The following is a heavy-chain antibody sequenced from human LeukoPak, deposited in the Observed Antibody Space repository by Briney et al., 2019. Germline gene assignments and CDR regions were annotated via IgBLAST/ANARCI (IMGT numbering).Heavy chain of an antibody. Sequence: PSETLSLTCTVSGGSISSYYWSWIRQPPGKGVEWIGYIYYSGSTNYNPSLKSRVTISVDKSKNQFSLKLSSVTAADTAVYYCARDNDSSGYYHYWGQGTLVTVSS. D-gene: IGHD3-22*01. CDR3: ARDNDSSGYYHY. J-gene: IGHJ4*02. CDR1: GGSISSYY. CDR2: IYYSGST. V-gene: IGHV4-59*12.